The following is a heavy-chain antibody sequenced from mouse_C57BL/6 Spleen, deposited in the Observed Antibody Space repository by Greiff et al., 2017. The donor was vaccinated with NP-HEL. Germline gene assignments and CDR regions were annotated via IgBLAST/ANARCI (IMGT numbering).Heavy chain of an antibody. V-gene: IGHV2-2*01. J-gene: IGHJ1*03. CDR3: ASHYYGSSYWYFDV. Sequence: VKLMESGPGLVQPSQSLSITCTVSGFSLTSYGVHWVRQSPGKGLEWLGVIWSGGSTDYNAAFISRLSISKDHSKSQVFFKMNSLQADDTAIYYCASHYYGSSYWYFDVWGTGTTVTVSS. CDR1: GFSLTSYG. D-gene: IGHD1-1*01. CDR2: IWSGGST.